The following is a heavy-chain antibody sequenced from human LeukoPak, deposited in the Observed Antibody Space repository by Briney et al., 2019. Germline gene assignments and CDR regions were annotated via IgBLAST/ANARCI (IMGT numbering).Heavy chain of an antibody. CDR1: GFTFSGYA. J-gene: IGHJ4*02. Sequence: GGSLRLSCAASGFTFSGYAMSWVRQAPGKGLEWVSAISGSGGSTYYADSVKGRFTISRDNPKNTLYLQMNSLRAEDTAVYYCAKDGPGSSGWSYYFDYWGQGTLVTVSS. CDR2: ISGSGGST. CDR3: AKDGPGSSGWSYYFDY. V-gene: IGHV3-23*01. D-gene: IGHD6-19*01.